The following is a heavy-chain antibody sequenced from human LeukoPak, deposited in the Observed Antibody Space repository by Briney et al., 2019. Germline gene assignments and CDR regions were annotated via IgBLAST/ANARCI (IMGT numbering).Heavy chain of an antibody. CDR2: INHSGST. J-gene: IGHJ4*02. CDR1: GGSFSGYY. CDR3: ARVNGIVGATSRPDYYFDY. Sequence: PSETLSLTCAVYGGSFSGYYWSWIRQPPGKGLEWIGEINHSGSTNYNPSLKSRATISVDTSKNQFSLKLSSVTAADTAVYYCARVNGIVGATSRPDYYFDYWGQGTLVTVSS. D-gene: IGHD1-26*01. V-gene: IGHV4-34*01.